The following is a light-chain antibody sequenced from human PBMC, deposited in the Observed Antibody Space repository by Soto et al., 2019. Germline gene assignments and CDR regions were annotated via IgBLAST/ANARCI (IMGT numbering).Light chain of an antibody. J-gene: IGKJ4*01. CDR3: QQTTSYPLT. V-gene: IGKV1-12*01. CDR2: RAS. CDR1: QGITSW. Sequence: DIRMTQSPSSVSASVEDRVTITCRASQGITSWVAWYQQKPGKAPKLLIYRASNFQSVVPLRFSGSGSGTDFTLTISSLQPADFATYYCQQTTSYPLTFGGGTKVEIK.